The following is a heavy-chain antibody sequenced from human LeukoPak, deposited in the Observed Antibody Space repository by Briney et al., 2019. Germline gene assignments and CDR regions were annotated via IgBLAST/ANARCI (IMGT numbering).Heavy chain of an antibody. CDR3: ARGKAHAAAGY. D-gene: IGHD6-13*01. Sequence: GGSLRLSCAASGFTFSNSAMNWVRQAPGRGLEWVSAITSGGTALYPDSVKGRFTISRDNSKNTLYLQMDSLRAEDTAVYYCARGKAHAAAGYWGQGTLVTVSS. CDR1: GFTFSNSA. CDR2: ITSGGTA. V-gene: IGHV3-23*01. J-gene: IGHJ4*02.